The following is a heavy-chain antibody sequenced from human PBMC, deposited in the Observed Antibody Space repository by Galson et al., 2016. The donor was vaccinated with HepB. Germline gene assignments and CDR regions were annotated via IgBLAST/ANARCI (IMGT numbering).Heavy chain of an antibody. CDR1: DYTFSSYG. J-gene: IGHJ5*02. Sequence: SVKVSCKASDYTFSSYGIRWVRQVPGQGLEWVGWISGYNGNTNYAQTFLGRVTMTTDTSTTTANLEVRGQRSDDTAVYYCVRSGTALFKWIDGILRGLNWFDPWGQGTLVIVSS. CDR2: ISGYNGNT. V-gene: IGHV1-18*01. D-gene: IGHD2-21*01. CDR3: VRSGTALFKWIDGILRGLNWFDP.